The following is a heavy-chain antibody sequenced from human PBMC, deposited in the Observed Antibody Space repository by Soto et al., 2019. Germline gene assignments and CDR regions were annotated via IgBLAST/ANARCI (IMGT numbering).Heavy chain of an antibody. J-gene: IGHJ6*03. V-gene: IGHV4-59*01. CDR2: IYYSGST. Sequence: QVQLQESGPGLVKPSETLSLTCTVSGGSISSYYWSWIRQPPGKGLEWIGYIYYSGSTNYNPSLKSRVTISVDTSKNQFSLKLSSVTAADTAVYYCARGSSGGSCYPTCPYYYYYMDVWGKGTTVTVSS. CDR1: GGSISSYY. D-gene: IGHD2-15*01. CDR3: ARGSSGGSCYPTCPYYYYYMDV.